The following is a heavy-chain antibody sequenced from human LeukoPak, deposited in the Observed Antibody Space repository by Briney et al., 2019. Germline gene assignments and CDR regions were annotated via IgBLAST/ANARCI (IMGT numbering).Heavy chain of an antibody. CDR1: GFTFSSYD. Sequence: HPGGSLRLSCAASGFTFSSYDMHWVRQATGKGLEWVSAIGTAGDTYYPGSVKGRFTISRDNSKNTLYLQMNSLRAEDTAVYYCARRAGAYSHPYDYWGQGTLVTVSS. J-gene: IGHJ4*02. CDR2: IGTAGDT. CDR3: ARRAGAYSHPYDY. D-gene: IGHD4/OR15-4a*01. V-gene: IGHV3-13*01.